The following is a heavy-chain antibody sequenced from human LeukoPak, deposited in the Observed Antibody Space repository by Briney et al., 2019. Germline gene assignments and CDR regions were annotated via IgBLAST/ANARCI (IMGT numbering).Heavy chain of an antibody. CDR1: EDTFTYYH. Sequence: ASVRVSCKASEDTFTYYHIHWVRQAPGQGVEWMGAVYATGGTTINTQNFQGRVTMTRDTSTGTVYMELSSLRFEDTAMYYCATEAPRSYYFDYWGQGILVTVSS. CDR2: VYATGGTT. V-gene: IGHV1-46*01. J-gene: IGHJ4*02. CDR3: ATEAPRSYYFDY.